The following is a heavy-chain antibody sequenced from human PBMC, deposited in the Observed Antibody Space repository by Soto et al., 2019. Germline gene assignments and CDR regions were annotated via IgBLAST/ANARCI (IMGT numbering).Heavy chain of an antibody. D-gene: IGHD2-2*01. J-gene: IGHJ4*02. V-gene: IGHV3-33*01. CDR1: GFTFSSYG. Sequence: QVQLVESGGGVVQPGRSLRLSCAASGFTFSSYGMHWVRQAPGKGLEWVAVIWYDGSNKYYADSVKGRFTISRDNSKNTLYLQMNSLIAEDTAVYYCAREEVRGYCSSTSCYGEYYFDYWGQGTLVTVSS. CDR2: IWYDGSNK. CDR3: AREEVRGYCSSTSCYGEYYFDY.